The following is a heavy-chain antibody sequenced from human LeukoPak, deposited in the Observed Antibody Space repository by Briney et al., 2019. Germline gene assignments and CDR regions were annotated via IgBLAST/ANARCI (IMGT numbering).Heavy chain of an antibody. J-gene: IGHJ4*02. V-gene: IGHV3-33*06. Sequence: YGXXXXXXAPGKGLEGGAVIWYDGSNKYYADSVKGRFTISRDNSKNTLYLQMNSLRAEDTAVYYCAKDQDWGQGTLVTVSS. CDR1: YG. CDR2: IWYDGSNK. CDR3: AKDQD.